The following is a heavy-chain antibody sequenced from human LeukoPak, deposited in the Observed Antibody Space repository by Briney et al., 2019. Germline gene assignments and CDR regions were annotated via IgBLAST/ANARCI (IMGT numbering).Heavy chain of an antibody. V-gene: IGHV3-74*01. J-gene: IGHJ3*02. CDR3: ARVRGGSGRSYAADAFDI. CDR1: GFTFSSYE. CDR2: IYNDGSST. D-gene: IGHD1-26*01. Sequence: QAGGSLRLSCAASGFTFSSYEMNWVRQAPGKGLVWVSRIYNDGSSTSYADSVKGRFTISRDNAKSTLYLQMNSLRAEDTAVYYCARVRGGSGRSYAADAFDIWGQGTMVTVSS.